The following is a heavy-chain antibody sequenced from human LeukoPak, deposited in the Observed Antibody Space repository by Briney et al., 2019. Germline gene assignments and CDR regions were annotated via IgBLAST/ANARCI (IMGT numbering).Heavy chain of an antibody. CDR2: IYHRGTT. D-gene: IGHD6-19*01. J-gene: IGHJ4*02. Sequence: SQTLSLTCTVSGGSIGIDDYYWTWIRQPPGKGLEWIGYIYHRGTTYYNPSLESRVTISVDRSKNQFSLKLSSVTAADTAVYYCARGGPAVDGTIDYWGQGTLVTVSS. V-gene: IGHV4-30-2*01. CDR1: GGSIGIDDYY. CDR3: ARGGPAVDGTIDY.